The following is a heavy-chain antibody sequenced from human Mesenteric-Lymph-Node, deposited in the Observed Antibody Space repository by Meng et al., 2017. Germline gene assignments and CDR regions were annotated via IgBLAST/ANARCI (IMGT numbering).Heavy chain of an antibody. D-gene: IGHD2-21*02. CDR2: INAGNGNT. Sequence: ASVKVSCKASGYTFTTYSMHWVRQAPGQRLEWMGWINAGNGNTKYSQKFQGRVTITRDTSASTAYMELSSLRSEDTAVYYCARARVFPGGDCLDYWGQGTQVTVSS. CDR3: ARARVFPGGDCLDY. V-gene: IGHV1-3*01. CDR1: GYTFTTYS. J-gene: IGHJ4*02.